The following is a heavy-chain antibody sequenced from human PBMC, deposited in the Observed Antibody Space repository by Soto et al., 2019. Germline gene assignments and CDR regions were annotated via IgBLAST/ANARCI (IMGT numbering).Heavy chain of an antibody. V-gene: IGHV3-23*01. CDR3: ATEPSHSYYNHFYYFDY. J-gene: IGHJ4*02. Sequence: EVQLLESGGGLVQPGGSLRLSCAASGFTFSTYAMSWVRQAPGKGLEWVSAISGSGSNTYYADSVKGRFTISRDDSQSTLYLQMNSVSADVTSGYYCATEPSHSYYNHFYYFDYWGQGTLVTVSS. D-gene: IGHD3-10*01. CDR2: ISGSGSNT. CDR1: GFTFSTYA.